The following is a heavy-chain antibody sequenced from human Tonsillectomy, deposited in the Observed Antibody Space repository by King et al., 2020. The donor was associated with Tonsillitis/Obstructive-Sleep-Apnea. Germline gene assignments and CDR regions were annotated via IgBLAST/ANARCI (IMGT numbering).Heavy chain of an antibody. CDR1: GGSVSSGSYY. CDR3: ARVLTNYYYYYMDV. J-gene: IGHJ6*03. V-gene: IGHV4-61*01. Sequence: QLQESGPGLVKPSETLSLTCTVSGGSVSSGSYYWSWIRQPPGKGLEWIGYIYYSGXTNYNPSLKSRVTISVDKSKNXFSLKLTSATAADTAVYYCARVLTNYYYYYMDVWGKGTTVTVSS. CDR2: IYYSGXT.